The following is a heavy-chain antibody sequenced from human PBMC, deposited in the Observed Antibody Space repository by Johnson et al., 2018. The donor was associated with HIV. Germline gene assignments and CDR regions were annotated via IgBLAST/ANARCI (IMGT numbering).Heavy chain of an antibody. J-gene: IGHJ3*02. CDR1: GITVSSNY. CDR2: IFSVGNA. D-gene: IGHD5-18*01. CDR3: ARDGRYMVTRGAFDI. V-gene: IGHV3-66*02. Sequence: VQLVESGGGLVQPGGSLRLSCAASGITVSSNYMSWVRQAPGKGLEWVSVIFSVGNAYYADSVKGRFTISRDNSNNMVYLQQNSLRPEDTAVYYCARDGRYMVTRGAFDIWGQGTVVTVSS.